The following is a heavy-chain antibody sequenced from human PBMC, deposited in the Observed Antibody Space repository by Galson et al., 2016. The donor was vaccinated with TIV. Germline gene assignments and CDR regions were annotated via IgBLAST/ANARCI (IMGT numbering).Heavy chain of an antibody. V-gene: IGHV4-30-4*01. CDR3: ARKAGNYYYAMDV. Sequence: LSLTCTVSGASIRDGDSFWSWIRQPPGKGLEWIGYIYYSGSTFYKPSLKSRITISLDTSKNQFSLKVTSVTAADTAVYYCARKAGNYYYAMDVWGQGTKVTVSS. CDR2: IYYSGST. CDR1: GASIRDGDSF. J-gene: IGHJ6*02.